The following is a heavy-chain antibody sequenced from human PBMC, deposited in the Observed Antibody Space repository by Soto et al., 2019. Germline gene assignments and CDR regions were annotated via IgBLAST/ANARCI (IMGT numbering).Heavy chain of an antibody. D-gene: IGHD2-2*01. CDR3: ARERIVVVPASIYDPHDAFDI. Sequence: EVQLVESGGGLIQPGGSLRLSCAASGFTVSSNYMSWVRQAPGKGLEWVSVIYSGGSTYYADSVKGRFTISRDNSKNTLDLKINSLRAEDTAVYYCARERIVVVPASIYDPHDAFDIWGQGTMVTVSS. CDR1: GFTVSSNY. CDR2: IYSGGST. V-gene: IGHV3-53*01. J-gene: IGHJ3*02.